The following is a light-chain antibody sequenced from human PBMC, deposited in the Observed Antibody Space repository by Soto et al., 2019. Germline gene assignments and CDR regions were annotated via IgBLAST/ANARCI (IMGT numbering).Light chain of an antibody. CDR3: LQDYTYPYT. V-gene: IGKV1-6*01. J-gene: IGKJ2*01. CDR1: QGITND. CDR2: AAS. Sequence: AIQVTQSPSSLSASVGDTVTITCRASQGITNDLGWFQQKPGKAPKLLIYAASSLQSDVPSRFSGSGYGTDFTLTISSLQPEDFATYYCLQDYTYPYTFCQGTKVEIK.